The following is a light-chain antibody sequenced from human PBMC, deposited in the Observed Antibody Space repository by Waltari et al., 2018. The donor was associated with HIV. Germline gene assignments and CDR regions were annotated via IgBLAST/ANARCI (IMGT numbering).Light chain of an antibody. V-gene: IGKV1-39*01. J-gene: IGKJ4*01. CDR3: QQNYRPPLT. CDR2: SAS. CDR1: ESITDY. Sequence: DIQMTQSPLSLSASVGDRVTITCRASESITDYLNWYQQKSGKAPKLLIYSASSLQTGVPSRFSGRGSEREFTLTISSLQPEDFATYYCQQNYRPPLTFGGGTKVEI.